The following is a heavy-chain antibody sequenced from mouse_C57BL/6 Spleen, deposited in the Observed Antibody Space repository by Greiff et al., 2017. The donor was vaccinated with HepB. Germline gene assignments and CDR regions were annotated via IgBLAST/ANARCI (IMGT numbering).Heavy chain of an antibody. J-gene: IGHJ4*01. V-gene: IGHV10-1*01. D-gene: IGHD4-1*01. CDR1: GFSFNTYA. Sequence: EVQLVESGGGLVQPKGSLKLSCAASGFSFNTYAMNWVRQAPGKGLEWVARIRSKSNNYATYYADSVKDRFTISRDDSESMLYLQMNNLKTEDTAMYYCVRHVSLGKDYYAMDYWGQGTSVTVSS. CDR2: IRSKSNNYAT. CDR3: VRHVSLGKDYYAMDY.